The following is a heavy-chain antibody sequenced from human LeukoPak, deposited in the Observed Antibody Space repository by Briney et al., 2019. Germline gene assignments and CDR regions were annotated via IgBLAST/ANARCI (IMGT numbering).Heavy chain of an antibody. Sequence: SETLSLTCTVSGGSIRSYYWSWIRQPPGKGLEWIGNIFHSGSTNYNPSLKSRVNISLETSKNQFSLRLSSVTAADTAVYYCAGEGDYWHRFDYWGRGTLVTVSS. CDR3: AGEGDYWHRFDY. CDR2: IFHSGST. J-gene: IGHJ4*02. CDR1: GGSIRSYY. V-gene: IGHV4-59*01. D-gene: IGHD4-17*01.